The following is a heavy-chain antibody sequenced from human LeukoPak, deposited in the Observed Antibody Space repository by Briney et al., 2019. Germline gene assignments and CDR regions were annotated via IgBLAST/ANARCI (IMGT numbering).Heavy chain of an antibody. CDR2: ISGSGGST. V-gene: IGHV3-23*01. D-gene: IGHD5-12*01. J-gene: IGHJ4*02. Sequence: GGSLRLSCAASGFTFSSYAMSWVREAPGKGLEWVSAISGSGGSTYYADSVKGQFTISRDNSKNTLYLQMNSLRAEDTAVYYCAKDPLIVATLVYFDYWGQGTLVTVSS. CDR1: GFTFSSYA. CDR3: AKDPLIVATLVYFDY.